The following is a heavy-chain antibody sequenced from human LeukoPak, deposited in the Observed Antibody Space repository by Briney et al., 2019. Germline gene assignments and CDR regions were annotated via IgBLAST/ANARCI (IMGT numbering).Heavy chain of an antibody. J-gene: IGHJ6*02. CDR2: ISGSGGST. D-gene: IGHD5-18*01. CDR3: AKTVDTAMAWTNYYYYGMDV. Sequence: GGSLRLSCAASGFTFSSYAMSWVRQAPGKGLEWASAISGSGGSTYYADSVKGRFTISRDNSKNTLYLQMNSLRAEDTAVYYCAKTVDTAMAWTNYYYYGMDVWGQGTTVTVSS. CDR1: GFTFSSYA. V-gene: IGHV3-23*01.